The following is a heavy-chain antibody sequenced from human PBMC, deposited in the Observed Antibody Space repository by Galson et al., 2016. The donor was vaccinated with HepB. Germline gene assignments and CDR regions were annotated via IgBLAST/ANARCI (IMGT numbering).Heavy chain of an antibody. Sequence: SLRLSCAASGFTFSAYAMSWVRQAPGKGLEWVSAISGSGDSTYYADSVKGRFTISRDNSKNTLYLQMNSLRAEDTAVYYCAKDSPLYSHSVGYQYYYGMDVWGRGTTVTASS. CDR1: GFTFSAYA. CDR3: AKDSPLYSHSVGYQYYYGMDV. CDR2: ISGSGDST. J-gene: IGHJ6*04. D-gene: IGHD4-11*01. V-gene: IGHV3-23*01.